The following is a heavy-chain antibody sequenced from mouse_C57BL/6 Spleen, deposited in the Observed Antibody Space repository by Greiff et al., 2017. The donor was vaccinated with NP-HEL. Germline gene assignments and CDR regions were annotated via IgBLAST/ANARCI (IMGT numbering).Heavy chain of an antibody. J-gene: IGHJ4*01. CDR2: IWRGGST. CDR1: GFSLTSYG. CDR3: AKTYSNSRWGAMDY. D-gene: IGHD2-5*01. Sequence: QVQLQQSGPGLVQPSQSLSITCTVSGFSLTSYGVHWVRQSPGKGLEWLGVIWRGGSTDYNAAFMSRLSITKDNSKSQVFFKMNSLQADDTAIYYCAKTYSNSRWGAMDYWGQGTSVTVSS. V-gene: IGHV2-5*01.